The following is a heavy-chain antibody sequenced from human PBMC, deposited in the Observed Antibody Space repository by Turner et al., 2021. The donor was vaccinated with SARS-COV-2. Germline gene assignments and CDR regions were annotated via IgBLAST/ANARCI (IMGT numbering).Heavy chain of an antibody. CDR3: ATANKFYDYMDV. Sequence: EVQLVVSGGGLVEPGGSLRVSCAASGFTFSTTWMTWVRQAPGKGLEWVGRIKSKIDGGTVDYAAPGKGRFTISRDDSEDTLYMQMNSLKTEDTAVYYCATANKFYDYMDVWGEGATVTVSS. J-gene: IGHJ6*03. CDR2: IKSKIDGGTV. V-gene: IGHV3-15*01. CDR1: GFTFSTTW.